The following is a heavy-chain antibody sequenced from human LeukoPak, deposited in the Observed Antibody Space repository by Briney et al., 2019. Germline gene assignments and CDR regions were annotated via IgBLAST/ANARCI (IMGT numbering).Heavy chain of an antibody. D-gene: IGHD5-24*01. J-gene: IGHJ4*02. CDR2: IYYSGST. Sequence: PSETLSLTCTVSGGSISSYYWSWIRQPPGKGLEWSGYIYYSGSTNYNPSLKSRVTISVDTSKNQFSLKLSSVTAADTAVYYCARDRGMATTRFDYWGQGTLVTVSS. CDR3: ARDRGMATTRFDY. V-gene: IGHV4-59*01. CDR1: GGSISSYY.